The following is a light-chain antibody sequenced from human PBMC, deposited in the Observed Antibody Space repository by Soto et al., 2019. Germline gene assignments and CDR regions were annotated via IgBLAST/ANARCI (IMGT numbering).Light chain of an antibody. CDR1: SSNIGSNS. CDR3: AAWDDSLNGVV. V-gene: IGLV1-44*01. J-gene: IGLJ2*01. CDR2: SSN. Sequence: QSVLTQPPSASGTPGQRVTISCSGSSSNIGSNSVNWYQQLPGTAPKLLMYSSNQRPSGLPDRFSGSKSGTSASLAISGLQSEDEADYYCAAWDDSLNGVVFGGGTKLTVL.